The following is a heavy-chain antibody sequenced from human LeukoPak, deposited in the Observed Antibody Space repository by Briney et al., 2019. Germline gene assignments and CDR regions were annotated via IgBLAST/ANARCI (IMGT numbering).Heavy chain of an antibody. J-gene: IGHJ6*02. CDR3: ARALRDIVVVPAAPYYYYGMDV. Sequence: SETLSLTCTVSDGSISSGGYYWSWIRQHPGKGLEWIGYIYYSGSTYYNPSLKSRVTISVDTSKNQFSLKLSSVTAADTAVYYCARALRDIVVVPAAPYYYYGMDVWGQGTTVTVFS. CDR2: IYYSGST. D-gene: IGHD2-2*01. CDR1: DGSISSGGYY. V-gene: IGHV4-31*03.